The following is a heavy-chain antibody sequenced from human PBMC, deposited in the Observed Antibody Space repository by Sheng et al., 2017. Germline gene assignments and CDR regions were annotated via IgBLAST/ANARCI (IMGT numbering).Heavy chain of an antibody. CDR1: GGSISSYY. CDR2: IYYSGNT. CDR3: AREPDSSGYSSHVFDI. V-gene: IGHV4-59*01. D-gene: IGHD3-22*01. Sequence: QVQLQESGPGLVKPSETLSLTCTVSGGSISSYYWTWIRQPPGKGLEWIGYIYYSGNTNYNPSLKSRVTISIDTSKNQFSLKLSSVTAADTAVYYCAREPDSSGYSSHVFDIWGQGDNGHRLF. J-gene: IGHJ3*02.